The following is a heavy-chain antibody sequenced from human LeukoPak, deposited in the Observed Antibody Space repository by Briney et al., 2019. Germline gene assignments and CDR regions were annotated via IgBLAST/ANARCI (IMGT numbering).Heavy chain of an antibody. J-gene: IGHJ3*02. CDR3: ARIRVTIFGVVMDEAFDI. V-gene: IGHV4-30-4*01. CDR2: IYYSGST. D-gene: IGHD3-3*01. CDR1: GGSISSGDYY. Sequence: SETLSLTCTVSGGSISSGDYYWSWIRQPPGKGLEWIGYIYYSGSTYYNPSLKSRVTISVDTSKNQFSLKLSSVTAADTAVYYCARIRVTIFGVVMDEAFDIWGQGTMVTVSS.